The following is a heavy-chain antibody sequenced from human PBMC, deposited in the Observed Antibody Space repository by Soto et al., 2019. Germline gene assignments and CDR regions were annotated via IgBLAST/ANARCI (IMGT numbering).Heavy chain of an antibody. CDR2: ISYDGSNK. CDR3: AKDRGIYGSRGVDY. Sequence: GGSLRLSCAASGFTFSSYGMHWVRQAPGKGLEWVAVISYDGSNKYYADSVKGRFTISRDNSKNTLYLQMNSLRAEDTAVYYCAKDRGIYGSRGVDYWGQGTLVTVSS. CDR1: GFTFSSYG. D-gene: IGHD3-10*01. V-gene: IGHV3-30*18. J-gene: IGHJ4*02.